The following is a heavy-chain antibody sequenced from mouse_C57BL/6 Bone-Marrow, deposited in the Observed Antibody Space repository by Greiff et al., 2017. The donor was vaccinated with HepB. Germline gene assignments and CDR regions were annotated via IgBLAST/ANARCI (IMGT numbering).Heavy chain of an antibody. CDR3: ARHYSNPYYYAMDY. D-gene: IGHD2-5*01. CDR2: ISSGGSYT. CDR1: GFTFSSYG. Sequence: VQLKESGGDLVKPGGSLKLSCAASGFTFSSYGMSWVRQTPDKRLEWVATISSGGSYTYYPDSVKGRFTISRDNAKNTLYLQMSSLKSEDTAMYYCARHYSNPYYYAMDYWGQGTSVTVSS. J-gene: IGHJ4*01. V-gene: IGHV5-6*01.